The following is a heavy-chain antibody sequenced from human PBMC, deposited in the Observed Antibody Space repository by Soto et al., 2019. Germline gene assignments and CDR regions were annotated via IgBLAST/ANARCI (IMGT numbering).Heavy chain of an antibody. J-gene: IGHJ5*02. Sequence: SETLSVTCSFSEGSINSDDHYWTWIRQPPGKGLEWIGSIYYSGTTNYNPSLKSRIAVSIDTSKNQLSLNLTSVTAADTALYYCARQRTGGYWFAPWGQGTTVTVSS. CDR2: IYYSGTT. CDR1: EGSINSDDHY. CDR3: ARQRTGGYWFAP. V-gene: IGHV4-30-4*01.